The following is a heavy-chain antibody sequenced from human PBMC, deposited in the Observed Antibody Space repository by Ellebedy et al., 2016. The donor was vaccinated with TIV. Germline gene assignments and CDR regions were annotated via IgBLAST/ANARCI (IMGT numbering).Heavy chain of an antibody. V-gene: IGHV5-51*01. D-gene: IGHD3-16*01. J-gene: IGHJ4*02. Sequence: GESLKISCKGSGYDFTSYWIGWVRQKPGKGLEWMGVIYPDDSNTKYSPSFGGQVTISADSSTTYLQWSTLKASDTGMYYCARLYSGNYGTGLYRHWGQGTLVTVSS. CDR3: ARLYSGNYGTGLYRH. CDR1: GYDFTSYW. CDR2: IYPDDSNT.